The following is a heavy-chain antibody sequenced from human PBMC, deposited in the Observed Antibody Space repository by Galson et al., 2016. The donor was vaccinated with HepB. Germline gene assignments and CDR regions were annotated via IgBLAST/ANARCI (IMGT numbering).Heavy chain of an antibody. CDR3: ARGGYSGYDWVRNWFDP. J-gene: IGHJ5*02. CDR2: ISSSSSYI. V-gene: IGHV3-21*01. CDR1: GFTFNTYA. D-gene: IGHD5-12*01. Sequence: SLRLSCAASGFTFNTYAFNWVRQAPGKGLEWVSFISSSSSYIYYADSVKGRFTISRDNAKNSLYLQMNSLRAEDTAVYYCARGGYSGYDWVRNWFDPWGQGTLVTVSS.